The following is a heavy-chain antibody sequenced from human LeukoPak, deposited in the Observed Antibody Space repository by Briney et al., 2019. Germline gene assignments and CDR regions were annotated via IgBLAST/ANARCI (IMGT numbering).Heavy chain of an antibody. D-gene: IGHD2/OR15-2a*01. Sequence: GRSLRLSCAASGFIFRSYGMYWVRQAPGKGLEWVAVVSYDESHQFYAKSVKGRFTISRDNAKNTLYLQMNSLRAEETALYYCAKDQEYGNNGYYYYAMDVWGQGTRVTVSS. CDR3: AKDQEYGNNGYYYYAMDV. CDR1: GFIFRSYG. J-gene: IGHJ6*02. CDR2: VSYDESHQ. V-gene: IGHV3-30*18.